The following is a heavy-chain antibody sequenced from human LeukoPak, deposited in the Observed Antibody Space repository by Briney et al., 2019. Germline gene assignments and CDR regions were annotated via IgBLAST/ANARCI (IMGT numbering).Heavy chain of an antibody. CDR3: ARDSPNYYYGMDV. J-gene: IGHJ6*02. CDR1: GGTFSSYA. V-gene: IGHV1-69*05. CDR2: IIPIFGTA. Sequence: ASAKVSCKASGGTFSSYAISWVRQAPGQGLEWMGGIIPIFGTANYAQKFQGRVTITRDTSASTAYMELSSLRSEDTAVYYCARDSPNYYYGMDVWGQGTTVTVSS.